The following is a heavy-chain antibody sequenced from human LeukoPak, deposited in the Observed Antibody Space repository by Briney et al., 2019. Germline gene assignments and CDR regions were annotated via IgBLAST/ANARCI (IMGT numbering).Heavy chain of an antibody. CDR2: ISYDGSNK. CDR1: GFTFSSYA. CDR3: AKGGYCSSTSCLIGCY. D-gene: IGHD2-2*01. Sequence: GGSLRPSCAATGFTFSSYAMHWVRQAPGKGLEWVAVISYDGSNKYYADSVKDRFTISRDNSKNTLYLQMNNLRAEDTAMYYCAKGGYCSSTSCLIGCYWGQGTLVTVSS. V-gene: IGHV3-30-3*01. J-gene: IGHJ4*02.